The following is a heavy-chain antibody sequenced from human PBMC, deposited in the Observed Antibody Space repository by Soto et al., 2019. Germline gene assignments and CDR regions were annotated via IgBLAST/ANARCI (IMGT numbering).Heavy chain of an antibody. Sequence: ASVKVSCKASGGTFSSYAISWVRQAPGQGLEWMGGIIPIFGTANYAQKFQGRVTITADESTSTAYMELSSLRSEDTAVYYCARVSSTSSSWYVDYYYYGMEVWGQGTTVTVSS. CDR1: GGTFSSYA. V-gene: IGHV1-69*13. J-gene: IGHJ6*02. CDR3: ARVSSTSSSWYVDYYYYGMEV. D-gene: IGHD6-13*01. CDR2: IIPIFGTA.